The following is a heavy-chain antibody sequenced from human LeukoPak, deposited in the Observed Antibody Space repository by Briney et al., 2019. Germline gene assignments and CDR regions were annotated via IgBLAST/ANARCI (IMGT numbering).Heavy chain of an antibody. CDR1: GFTFSDCY. CDR3: ARRPSGSGFDHFDY. V-gene: IGHV3-11*01. CDR2: ISGSGTTM. D-gene: IGHD5-12*01. J-gene: IGHJ4*02. Sequence: GGSLRLSCAASGFTFSDCYMGWIRQAPGKGLEWVSYISGSGTTMNYADSVKGRFTISRDNAKNSLFLQLNSLRAEDTAVYYCARRPSGSGFDHFDYWGQGTLVTVSS.